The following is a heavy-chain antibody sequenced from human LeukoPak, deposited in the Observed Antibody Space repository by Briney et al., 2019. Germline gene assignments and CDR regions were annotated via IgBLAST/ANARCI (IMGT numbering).Heavy chain of an antibody. D-gene: IGHD3-10*01. CDR1: GYSFTSYW. CDR2: IYPGDSDT. V-gene: IGHV5-51*01. J-gene: IGHJ4*02. Sequence: GESLKISCKGSGYSFTSYWIGWVRQMPGKGLEWMGIIYPGDSDTRYSPSFQGQVTISADKSISTAYLQWSSLKASDTAMYYCARRVTMVRGVTILFDSWGQGTLVTVSS. CDR3: ARRVTMVRGVTILFDS.